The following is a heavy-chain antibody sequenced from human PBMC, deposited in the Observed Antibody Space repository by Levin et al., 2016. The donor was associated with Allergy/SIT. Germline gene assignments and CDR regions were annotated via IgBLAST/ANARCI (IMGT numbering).Heavy chain of an antibody. Sequence: SETLSLTCAVYGGSFSGYYWSWIRQPPGKGLEWIGEINHSGSTNYNPSLKSRVTISVDTSKNQFSLKLSSVTAADTAVYYCARVVTTDYDFWSGYYRGSTFDYWGQGTLVTVSS. D-gene: IGHD3-3*01. CDR1: GGSFSGYY. CDR3: ARVVTTDYDFWSGYYRGSTFDY. J-gene: IGHJ4*02. V-gene: IGHV4-34*01. CDR2: INHSGST.